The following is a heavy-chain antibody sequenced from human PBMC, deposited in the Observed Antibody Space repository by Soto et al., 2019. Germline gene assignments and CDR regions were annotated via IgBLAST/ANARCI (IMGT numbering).Heavy chain of an antibody. CDR2: FDPEDGET. Sequence: SVKVSRKVSGYTLTELFVHWVRLATGKGLEWMGGFDPEDGETIYAQKSQGRVTMTEDTSTDTAYMELSSLRSEDTAVYYCATLPGGSSGGYCGMDVWGQGTTVTV. D-gene: IGHD6-19*01. CDR3: ATLPGGSSGGYCGMDV. J-gene: IGHJ6*02. CDR1: GYTLTELF. V-gene: IGHV1-24*01.